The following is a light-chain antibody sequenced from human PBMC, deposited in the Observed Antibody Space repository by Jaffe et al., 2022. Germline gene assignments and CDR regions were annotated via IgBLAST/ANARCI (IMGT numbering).Light chain of an antibody. CDR3: QSADSSGTYRIWV. Sequence: SYELTQPPSVSVSPGQTARITCSGDALPKQYAYWYQQKPGQAPVLVIYKDSERPSGIPERFSGSSSGTTVTLTISGVQAEDEADYYCQSADSSGTYRIWVFGGGTKLTVL. CDR2: KDS. CDR1: ALPKQY. V-gene: IGLV3-25*03. J-gene: IGLJ3*02.